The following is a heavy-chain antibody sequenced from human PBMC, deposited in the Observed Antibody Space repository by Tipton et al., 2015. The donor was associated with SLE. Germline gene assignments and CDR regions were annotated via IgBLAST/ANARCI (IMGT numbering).Heavy chain of an antibody. J-gene: IGHJ3*02. V-gene: IGHV4-61*02. CDR3: ARVARNWGIAFDI. Sequence: TLSLTCTVSGDSISSGLYYWSWIRQPAGKGLEWIGRIYTSGSTNYHPSLRGRVTISLDTSKNHFSLKLTSVAATDTAVYFCARVARNWGIAFDIWGQGTMATVSS. D-gene: IGHD7-27*01. CDR1: GDSISSGLYY. CDR2: IYTSGST.